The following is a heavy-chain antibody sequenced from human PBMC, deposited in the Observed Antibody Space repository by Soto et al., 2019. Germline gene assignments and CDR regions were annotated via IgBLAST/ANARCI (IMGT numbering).Heavy chain of an antibody. CDR1: GFTFNNYW. Sequence: EVQLVESGGGLVQPGGSLRLSCAASGFTFNNYWIHWVRQAPGKGLMWVSRINGDGTTTNYADSVKGRFAIARDIAKNTVYLQLNSLRAEDTALYYCARGVRGHYGKDVWGQGTTVTVSS. V-gene: IGHV3-74*01. D-gene: IGHD3-10*01. J-gene: IGHJ6*02. CDR2: INGDGTTT. CDR3: ARGVRGHYGKDV.